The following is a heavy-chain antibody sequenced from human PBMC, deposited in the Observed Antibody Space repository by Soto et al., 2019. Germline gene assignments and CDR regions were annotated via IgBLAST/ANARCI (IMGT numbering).Heavy chain of an antibody. Sequence: QITLNESGPTQVKPRQTLTLTCTFSGFSLTTSGVGVGWIRQSPGKAPEWLALIYWDDDKRYSTSLKRRLTITKDTPKNQVVLTMADLDPADTATYYCAHRVLRTVFGLVTTTAIYFDFWGQGTPVAVSS. J-gene: IGHJ4*02. CDR3: AHRVLRTVFGLVTTTAIYFDF. V-gene: IGHV2-5*02. CDR2: IYWDDDK. CDR1: GFSLTTSGVG. D-gene: IGHD3-3*01.